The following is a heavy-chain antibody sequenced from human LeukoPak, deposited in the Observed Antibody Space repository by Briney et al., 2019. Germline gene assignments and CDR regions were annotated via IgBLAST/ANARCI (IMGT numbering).Heavy chain of an antibody. Sequence: GGSLRLSCAASGFTFSSYSMNWVRQAPGKGLEWVSYISSSSSTIYYADSVKGRFTISRDNAKNSLYLQMNSLRAEDTALYYCAKDVYYDSSGYPDYWGQGTLVTVSS. CDR1: GFTFSSYS. D-gene: IGHD3-22*01. CDR2: ISSSSSTI. V-gene: IGHV3-48*04. CDR3: AKDVYYDSSGYPDY. J-gene: IGHJ4*02.